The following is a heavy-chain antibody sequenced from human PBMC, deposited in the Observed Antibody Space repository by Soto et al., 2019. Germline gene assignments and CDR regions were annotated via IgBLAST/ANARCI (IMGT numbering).Heavy chain of an antibody. CDR3: ARASGLRYFDWFPGPFDY. CDR2: INHSGNT. J-gene: IGHJ4*02. CDR1: GGSFSGYY. V-gene: IGHV4-34*01. D-gene: IGHD3-9*01. Sequence: PSETLSLTCAVYGGSFSGYYWTWIRQPPGKGLEWLGEINHSGNTNYNPSLKSRVTISVDTSKNQFSLKLSSVTAADTAVYYCARASGLRYFDWFPGPFDYWGQGTLVTVSS.